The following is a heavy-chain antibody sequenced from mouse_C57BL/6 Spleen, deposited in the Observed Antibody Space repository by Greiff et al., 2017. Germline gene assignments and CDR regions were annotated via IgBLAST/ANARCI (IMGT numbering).Heavy chain of an antibody. Sequence: QVQLQQSGAELVRPGASVTLSCKASGYTFTDYEMHWVKQTPVHGLEWIGAIDPETGGTAYNQKFKGKAILTADKSSSTAYMELRSLTSEDSAVYYCTRPYGYDGFAYWDQGTLVTVSA. J-gene: IGHJ3*01. CDR3: TRPYGYDGFAY. D-gene: IGHD2-2*01. V-gene: IGHV1-15*01. CDR1: GYTFTDYE. CDR2: IDPETGGT.